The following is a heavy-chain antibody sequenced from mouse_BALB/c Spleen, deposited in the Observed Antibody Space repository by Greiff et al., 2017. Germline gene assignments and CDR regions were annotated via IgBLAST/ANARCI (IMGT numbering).Heavy chain of an antibody. V-gene: IGHV5-12-1*01. CDR2: ISSGGGST. CDR3: ARQLGHAMDY. Sequence: DVMLVESGGGLVKPGGSLKLSCAASGFAFSSYDMSWVRQTPEKRLEWVAYISSGGGSTYYPDTVKGRFTISRDNAKNTLYLQMSSLKSEDTAMYYCARQLGHAMDYWGQGTSVTVSS. D-gene: IGHD3-1*01. CDR1: GFAFSSYD. J-gene: IGHJ4*01.